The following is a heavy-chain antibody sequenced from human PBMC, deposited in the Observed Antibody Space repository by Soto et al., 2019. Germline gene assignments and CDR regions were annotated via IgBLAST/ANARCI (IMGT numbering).Heavy chain of an antibody. CDR3: AREHRWSTQYYGMDV. V-gene: IGHV4-31*03. D-gene: IGHD2-15*01. CDR1: GDSISSNGYY. Sequence: QVQLQESGPGLVKPSQTLSLTCTVSGDSISSNGYYWSWIRQHPGKGLEWIGYIYYSGRTYYNPSRKSRDTITLHTYKQQLSLKLSSVTAADTAVYYCAREHRWSTQYYGMDVWGQGTTVTVSS. J-gene: IGHJ6*02. CDR2: IYYSGRT.